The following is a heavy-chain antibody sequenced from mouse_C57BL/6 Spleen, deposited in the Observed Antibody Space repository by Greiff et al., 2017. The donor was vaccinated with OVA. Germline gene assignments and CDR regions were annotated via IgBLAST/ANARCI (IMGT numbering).Heavy chain of an antibody. CDR3: ASTTVPWFAY. CDR2: INPNNGGT. J-gene: IGHJ3*01. Sequence: EVKLVESGPELVKPGASVKMSCKASGYTFTDYNMHWVKQSHGKSLEWIGYINPNNGGTSYNQKFKGKATLTVNKSSSTAYMELRSLTSEDSAVYYCASTTVPWFAYWGQGTLVTVSA. V-gene: IGHV1-22*01. CDR1: GYTFTDYN. D-gene: IGHD1-1*01.